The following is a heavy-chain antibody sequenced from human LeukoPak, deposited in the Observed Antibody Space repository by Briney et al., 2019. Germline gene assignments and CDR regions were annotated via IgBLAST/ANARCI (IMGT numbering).Heavy chain of an antibody. CDR1: GFTFDNYR. Sequence: GGSLRLSCAASGFTFDNYRMSWVRQAPGKGLEWVATVNADGGNTYYADSVKGRFTISRDNSKSTLILQMNSLRVQDTALYYCTKRVKYGGTWDHFADWGQGTLVTVSS. V-gene: IGHV3-23*01. J-gene: IGHJ4*02. CDR3: TKRVKYGGTWDHFAD. D-gene: IGHD1-26*01. CDR2: VNADGGNT.